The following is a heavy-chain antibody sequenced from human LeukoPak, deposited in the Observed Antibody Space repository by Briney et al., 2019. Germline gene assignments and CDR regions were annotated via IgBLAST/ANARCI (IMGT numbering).Heavy chain of an antibody. Sequence: GGSLRLSCAASGFTFSSYTMNWVRQAPGKGLEWVSSISSSSSYIYYADLVKGRFTISRDSAKNSLDLQMNSLRAEDTAVYYCASLVATGADYWGQGTLVTVSS. V-gene: IGHV3-21*01. CDR2: ISSSSSYI. D-gene: IGHD3-10*01. J-gene: IGHJ4*02. CDR3: ASLVATGADY. CDR1: GFTFSSYT.